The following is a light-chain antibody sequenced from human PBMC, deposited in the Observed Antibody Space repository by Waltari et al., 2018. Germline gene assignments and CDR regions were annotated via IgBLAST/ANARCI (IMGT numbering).Light chain of an antibody. J-gene: IGKJ2*01. CDR2: DPS. V-gene: IGKV3-20*01. Sequence: EIVLTQSQGTLSLSPGERATLSCRASQRVGNNYLTWYQQKPHQAPRLLIYDPSNRASGIPDRFSGSGSGTDFTLTISRLEPEDLAVYYCQQYGGSPLYTFGQGTKLEIK. CDR1: QRVGNNY. CDR3: QQYGGSPLYT.